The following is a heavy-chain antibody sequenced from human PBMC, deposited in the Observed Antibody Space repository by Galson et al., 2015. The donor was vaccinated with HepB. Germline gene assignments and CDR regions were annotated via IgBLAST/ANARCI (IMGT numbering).Heavy chain of an antibody. CDR2: IYSGGST. Sequence: SLRLSCAASGFTVSSNYMSWVRQAPGEGLEWVSVIYSGGSTYYADSVKGRFTISRDNSKNTLYLQMNSLRAEDTAVYYCAQPFLWFGELLRDVWGQGTTVTVSS. CDR1: GFTVSSNY. CDR3: AQPFLWFGELLRDV. J-gene: IGHJ6*02. D-gene: IGHD3-10*01. V-gene: IGHV3-66*01.